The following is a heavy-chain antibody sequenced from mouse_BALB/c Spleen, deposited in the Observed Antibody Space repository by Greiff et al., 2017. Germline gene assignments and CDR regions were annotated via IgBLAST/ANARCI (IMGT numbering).Heavy chain of an antibody. CDR2: INPYNGDT. V-gene: IGHV1-37*01. Sequence: VHVKQSGPELVKPGASVKISCKASGYSFTGYFMNWVKQSHGKSLEWIGRINPYNGDTFYNQKFKGKATLTVDKSSSTAHMELLSLTSEDSAVYYCGRPSYYDYRAWFAYWGQGTLVTVSA. CDR1: GYSFTGYF. J-gene: IGHJ3*01. D-gene: IGHD2-4*01. CDR3: GRPSYYDYRAWFAY.